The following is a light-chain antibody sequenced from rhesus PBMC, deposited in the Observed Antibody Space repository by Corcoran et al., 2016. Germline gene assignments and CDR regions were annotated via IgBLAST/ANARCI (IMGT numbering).Light chain of an antibody. Sequence: DIQMTQSPSSLSASVGDRVTITCRASQGISNWLAWYQQKPGKAPKLLIYRASNLETGVPSRFSGSGCRKGFTLTISSMQPEDIATYYCQQHDNFPLTFGGGTKVEIK. CDR1: QGISNW. CDR3: QQHDNFPLT. J-gene: IGKJ4*01. V-gene: IGKV1-69*01. CDR2: RAS.